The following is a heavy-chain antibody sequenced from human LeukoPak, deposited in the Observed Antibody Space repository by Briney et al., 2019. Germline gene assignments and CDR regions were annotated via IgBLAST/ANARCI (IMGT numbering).Heavy chain of an antibody. CDR1: GVTLSSNY. Sequence: GGSLRLSCAASGVTLSSNYMSGVRQAPGEGLEWVSVIYSGGSTYYADSVKGRFTISRDNSKNTLYLQMNSLRAEDTAVYYCARENALHCSGGSCYLIGYYGMDVWGQGTTVTVSS. D-gene: IGHD2-15*01. V-gene: IGHV3-53*01. CDR2: IYSGGST. CDR3: ARENALHCSGGSCYLIGYYGMDV. J-gene: IGHJ6*02.